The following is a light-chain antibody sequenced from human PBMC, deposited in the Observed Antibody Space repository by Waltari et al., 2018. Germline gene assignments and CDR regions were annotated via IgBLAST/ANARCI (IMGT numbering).Light chain of an antibody. CDR1: SSDVGNYNL. Sequence: QSALPQPASVSGAPGQSVTSSSTATSSDVGNYNLFSWYQPYPGKAPKVMIYDDNRRPSWVSDRFSGSKSGNTASLTISGVQAEDEADYYCCSYAGSYTWVFGGGTKLTVL. CDR3: CSYAGSYTWV. J-gene: IGLJ3*02. V-gene: IGLV2-23*01. CDR2: DDN.